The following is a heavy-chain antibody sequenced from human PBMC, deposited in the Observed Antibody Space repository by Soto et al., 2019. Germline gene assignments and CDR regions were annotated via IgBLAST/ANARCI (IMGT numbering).Heavy chain of an antibody. V-gene: IGHV3-21*01. D-gene: IGHD6-25*01. Sequence: GGSLRLSCAASGFTFRSFTMNWVRQAPGKGLEWVSTISSNSAYTYYTDALRGRFTISRDNAKNSLHLQMNSLRAEDTAVYYCTRDASPDSSGRGWFDPWGPGTLVTVSS. CDR1: GFTFRSFT. J-gene: IGHJ5*02. CDR3: TRDASPDSSGRGWFDP. CDR2: ISSNSAYT.